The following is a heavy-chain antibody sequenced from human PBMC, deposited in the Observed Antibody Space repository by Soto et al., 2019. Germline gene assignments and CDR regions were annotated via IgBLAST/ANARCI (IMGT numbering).Heavy chain of an antibody. Sequence: ASVKVSCKASGYTFTGYAMHWVRQAPGQRLEWMGWINAGNGNTKYSQKFQGRVTITRDTSASTAYMELSSLRSEDTAVYYCARDCGGDCYAFDIWGQGTMVTVSS. CDR3: ARDCGGDCYAFDI. D-gene: IGHD2-21*02. CDR1: GYTFTGYA. J-gene: IGHJ3*02. CDR2: INAGNGNT. V-gene: IGHV1-3*01.